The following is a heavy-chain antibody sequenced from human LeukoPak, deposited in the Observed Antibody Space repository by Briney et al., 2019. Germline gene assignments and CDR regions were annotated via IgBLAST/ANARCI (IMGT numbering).Heavy chain of an antibody. CDR2: ISGSGGST. CDR1: GFTFSSYA. D-gene: IGHD3-22*01. CDR3: AKTGVPYYYDSSGYYSDY. J-gene: IGHJ4*02. Sequence: QSGGSLRLSCAASGFTFSSYAMSWVRQAPGKGLEWVSAISGSGGSTYYADSVKGRFTISRDNSKITLYLQMNSLRAEDTAVYYCAKTGVPYYYDSSGYYSDYWGQGTLVTVSS. V-gene: IGHV3-23*01.